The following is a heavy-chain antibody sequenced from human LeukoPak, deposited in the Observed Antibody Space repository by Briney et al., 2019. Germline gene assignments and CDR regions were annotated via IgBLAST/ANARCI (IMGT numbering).Heavy chain of an antibody. Sequence: PGGSLRLSCAASGFTFSDYYMSWIRQAPGKGLEWVSYISSSGSTIYYADSVKGRFTISRDNAKNSLYLQMNSLRAEDTAVYYCARGQLEYYYDSSGSLETFDYWGQGTLVTVSS. D-gene: IGHD3-22*01. J-gene: IGHJ4*02. CDR2: ISSSGSTI. V-gene: IGHV3-11*04. CDR1: GFTFSDYY. CDR3: ARGQLEYYYDSSGSLETFDY.